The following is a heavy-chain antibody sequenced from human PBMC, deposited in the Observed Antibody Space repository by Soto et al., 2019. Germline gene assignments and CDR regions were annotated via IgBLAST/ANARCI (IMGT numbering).Heavy chain of an antibody. Sequence: EVQLLESGGGLVQPGGSLRLSCAASGFTFSNYAMTWVRQAPGKGLEWVSGITGSSETTYYADSVKGRFTISRDNSKNTVYLQMNSLRAEDSAVYYCARDGSRTFCSVWKLWGQGTLVTVSP. CDR3: ARDGSRTFCSVWKL. V-gene: IGHV3-23*01. CDR2: ITGSSETT. J-gene: IGHJ4*02. CDR1: GFTFSNYA. D-gene: IGHD1-1*01.